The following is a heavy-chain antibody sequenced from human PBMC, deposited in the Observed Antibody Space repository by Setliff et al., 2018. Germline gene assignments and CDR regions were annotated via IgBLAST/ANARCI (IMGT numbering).Heavy chain of an antibody. V-gene: IGHV4-39*02. CDR3: ARDLDYQYYYDSSGRDAFDI. Sequence: LSLTCRVSGGSISSGNYYWGLIRQPPGKGLEWVATIYYSGSTYSNPSLKSRLIISVDAPDNQFSVKLSSVTAADTAVYYCARDLDYQYYYDSSGRDAFDIWGQGTMVTVSS. D-gene: IGHD3-22*01. CDR2: IYYSGST. J-gene: IGHJ3*02. CDR1: GGSISSGNYY.